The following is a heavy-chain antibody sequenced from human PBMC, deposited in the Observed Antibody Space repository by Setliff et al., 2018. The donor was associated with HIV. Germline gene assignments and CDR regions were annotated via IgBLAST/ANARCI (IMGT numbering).Heavy chain of an antibody. Sequence: PSETLSLTCTVSGGPISSGSYSWSWIRQPAGKGLEWIGRIYTNGTTNYNPSLRTRSTISVDLSKNQFSLTLSPVTAADTAIYYCARERRNVVDYDSLFFDTWGQGTMVT. V-gene: IGHV4-61*02. CDR2: IYTNGTT. J-gene: IGHJ3*02. CDR3: ARERRNVVDYDSLFFDT. D-gene: IGHD4-17*01. CDR1: GGPISSGSYS.